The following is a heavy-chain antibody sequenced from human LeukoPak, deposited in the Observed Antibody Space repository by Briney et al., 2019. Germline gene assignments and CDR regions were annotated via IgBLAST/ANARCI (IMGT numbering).Heavy chain of an antibody. CDR3: ARGGSGSYRAWFDP. V-gene: IGHV1-69*13. CDR2: IIPIFGTA. Sequence: SVKVSCKASGGTFSSYAISWVRQAPGQGLEWMGGIIPIFGTANYAQKFQGRVTITADESTSTAYMELSSLRSEDMAVYYCARGGSGSYRAWFDPWGQGTLVTVSS. J-gene: IGHJ5*02. CDR1: GGTFSSYA. D-gene: IGHD3-10*01.